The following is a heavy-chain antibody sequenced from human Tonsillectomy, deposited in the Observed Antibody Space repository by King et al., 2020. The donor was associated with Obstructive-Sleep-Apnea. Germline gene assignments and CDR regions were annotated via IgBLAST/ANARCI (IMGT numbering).Heavy chain of an antibody. CDR2: IDPSDSYT. V-gene: IGHV5-10-1*03. D-gene: IGHD6-19*01. Sequence: VQLVESGAEVTKPGRSLRISCKASGYTFSNYWIYLVRQMPGKGLEWIGMIDPSDSYTDYSPSFQGHVTLSADQSISTAYLQWSNVQGSDTATYYCAPHGRFGGWEGYWGQGTLVPVSS. J-gene: IGHJ4*02. CDR1: GYTFSNYW. CDR3: APHGRFGGWEGY.